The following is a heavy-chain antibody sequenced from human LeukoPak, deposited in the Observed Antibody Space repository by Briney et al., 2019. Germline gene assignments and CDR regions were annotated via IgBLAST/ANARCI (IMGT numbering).Heavy chain of an antibody. J-gene: IGHJ4*02. V-gene: IGHV1-69*13. CDR3: AREDPTVTTHFDY. CDR1: GGTFSSYA. CDR2: IIPIFGTA. Sequence: SVKVSCKASGGTFSSYAISWVRQAPGQGLEWMGGIIPIFGTANYAQKFQGRVTITADEPTSTAYMELSSLRSEDTAVYYCAREDPTVTTHFDYWGQGTLVTVSS. D-gene: IGHD4-17*01.